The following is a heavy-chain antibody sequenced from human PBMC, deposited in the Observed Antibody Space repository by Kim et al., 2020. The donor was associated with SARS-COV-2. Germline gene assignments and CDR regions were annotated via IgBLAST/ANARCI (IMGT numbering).Heavy chain of an antibody. Sequence: SVKVSCKASGGTFSSYAISWVRQAPGQGLEWMGGIIPIFGTANYAQKFQGRVTITADESTSTAYMELSSLRSEDTAVYYCARGPLTNYYDSSAIGYYFDYWGQGTLVTVSS. J-gene: IGHJ4*02. V-gene: IGHV1-69*13. CDR3: ARGPLTNYYDSSAIGYYFDY. D-gene: IGHD3-22*01. CDR1: GGTFSSYA. CDR2: IIPIFGTA.